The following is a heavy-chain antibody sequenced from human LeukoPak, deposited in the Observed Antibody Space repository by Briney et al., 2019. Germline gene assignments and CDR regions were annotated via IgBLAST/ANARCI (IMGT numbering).Heavy chain of an antibody. V-gene: IGHV1-46*01. CDR3: ARDGFVGDTAMVTNYGMDV. Sequence: ASVKVSCKASGGTFSSYAISWVRQAPGQGLEWMGIINPSGGSTSYAQKFQGRVTMTRDTSTSTVYMELSSLRSEDTAVYYCARDGFVGDTAMVTNYGMDVWGQGTTVTVSS. J-gene: IGHJ6*02. CDR1: GGTFSSYA. D-gene: IGHD5-18*01. CDR2: INPSGGST.